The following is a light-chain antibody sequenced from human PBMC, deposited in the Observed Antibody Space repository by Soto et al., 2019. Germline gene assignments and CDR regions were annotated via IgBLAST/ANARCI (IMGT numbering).Light chain of an antibody. J-gene: IGLJ3*02. V-gene: IGLV1-40*01. CDR1: SSNIGAGYD. CDR2: GNS. Sequence: QAVVTQPPSVSGAPGQRVTISCTVSSSNIGAGYDVHWYHQLPGTAPKLLIYGNSNRPSGVPDRFSGSKSGTSASLAITGLQAEDEADYYCQSYDSSLSGSVFGGGTKLTVL. CDR3: QSYDSSLSGSV.